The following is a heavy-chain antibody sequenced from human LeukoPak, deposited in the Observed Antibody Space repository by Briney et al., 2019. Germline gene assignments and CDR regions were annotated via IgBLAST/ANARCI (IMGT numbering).Heavy chain of an antibody. CDR3: ARMGSAIDY. V-gene: IGHV1-2*02. J-gene: IGHJ4*02. CDR2: INPHTGDK. D-gene: IGHD1-26*01. Sequence: ASVKVSCKASGYSLIDYYMYWVRQAPGQGLEWMGWINPHTGDKLYAQEFQGRVSMTRDTPINTAYMEVSRLTSDDTAVYYCARMGSAIDYWGQGTLVTVSS. CDR1: GYSLIDYY.